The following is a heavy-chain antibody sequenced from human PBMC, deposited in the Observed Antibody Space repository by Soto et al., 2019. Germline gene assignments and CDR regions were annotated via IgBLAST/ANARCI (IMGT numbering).Heavy chain of an antibody. Sequence: GGSLRLSCAASGFTFSSYAMHWVRQAPGKGLEWVAVISYDGSNKYYADSVKGRFTISRDNSKNTLYLQMNSLRAEDTAVYYCARGDTMVRGVLDYWGQGTLVTVSS. V-gene: IGHV3-30-3*01. CDR1: GFTFSSYA. D-gene: IGHD3-10*01. J-gene: IGHJ4*02. CDR3: ARGDTMVRGVLDY. CDR2: ISYDGSNK.